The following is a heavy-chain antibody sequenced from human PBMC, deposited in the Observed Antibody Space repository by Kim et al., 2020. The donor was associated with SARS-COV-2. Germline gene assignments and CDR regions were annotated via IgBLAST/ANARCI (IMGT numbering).Heavy chain of an antibody. J-gene: IGHJ4*02. V-gene: IGHV3-48*03. CDR2: I. CDR3: ARGPNYSPFDY. D-gene: IGHD4-4*01. Sequence: IYYADSVRARFTISRDNDKNSLFLQMNSLRAEDTAVYYCARGPNYSPFDYWGQGTLVTVSS.